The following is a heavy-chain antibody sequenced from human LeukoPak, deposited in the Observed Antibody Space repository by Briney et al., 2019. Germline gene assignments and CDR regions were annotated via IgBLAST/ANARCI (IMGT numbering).Heavy chain of an antibody. J-gene: IGHJ6*03. V-gene: IGHV4-59*08. CDR2: VYSSGST. D-gene: IGHD2-2*01. CDR3: ARRRTTGLYGCMDV. Sequence: SETLSLTSTVSGGSTCTHYSSWLRQPPGKGLEWIGDVYSSGSTNYNSSLESRVTISVGTSKKQFSLKLSSVTATDTAVYYWARRRTTGLYGCMDVWGKGTTVTVSS. CDR1: GGSTCTHY.